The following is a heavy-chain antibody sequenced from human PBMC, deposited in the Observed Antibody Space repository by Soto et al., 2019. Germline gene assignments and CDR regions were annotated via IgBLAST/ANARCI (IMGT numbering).Heavy chain of an antibody. CDR1: GGTFNNYV. J-gene: IGHJ4*02. CDR2: ILPIFATA. D-gene: IGHD2-2*01. Sequence: QVQLVQSGAEVKKPGSSVKVSCKASGGTFNNYVVNWVRQAPGQGLEWMGRILPIFATANYAQKFQGRVTITADKSTSTAYMELTSLRSEDTAVYYCAGRCDSTTCLGHFDYWGQGTLVTVAS. V-gene: IGHV1-69*06. CDR3: AGRCDSTTCLGHFDY.